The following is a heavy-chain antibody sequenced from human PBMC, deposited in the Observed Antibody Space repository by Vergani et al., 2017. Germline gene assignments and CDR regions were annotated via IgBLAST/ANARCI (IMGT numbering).Heavy chain of an antibody. Sequence: QVQMPESGPGLVKTSETLSLTCSASGAPISYWCWSWRRQPAGKGLEWIGRLCPSGSTNYKPSLKSRVTMSIDTSKNQFSLKLTSVTAADTAVYYCATGAGPFDIGGQGTLVTVSS. CDR3: ATGAGPFDI. J-gene: IGHJ4*02. CDR1: GAPISYWC. CDR2: LCPSGST. D-gene: IGHD7-27*01. V-gene: IGHV4-4*07.